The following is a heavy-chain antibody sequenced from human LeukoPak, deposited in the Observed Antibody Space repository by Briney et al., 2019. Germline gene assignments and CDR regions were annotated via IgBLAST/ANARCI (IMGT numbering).Heavy chain of an antibody. J-gene: IGHJ3*01. CDR3: AKVRSTMIVVVPHGSDFDL. CDR2: ITSSSSYI. Sequence: PGGSLRLSCAGSGFIFSSYSMNWVHKAPGKGLEWVSSITSSSSYIYYADSVKGRFTISRDNAKNSLYLQMNTLRAEDTAVYYCAKVRSTMIVVVPHGSDFDLWGQGTMVTVSS. V-gene: IGHV3-21*01. CDR1: GFIFSSYS. D-gene: IGHD3-22*01.